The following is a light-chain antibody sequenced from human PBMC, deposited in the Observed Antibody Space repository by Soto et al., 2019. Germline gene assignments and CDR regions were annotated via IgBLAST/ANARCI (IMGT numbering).Light chain of an antibody. J-gene: IGKJ1*01. V-gene: IGKV3-15*01. CDR3: QHYNSCPT. CDR1: QSVSSN. Sequence: EIMMTQSPATLSVSPGERATLSCRASQSVSSNLAWYQQKPGQAPRLLIYDASTRATGIPTRFSGSGSGTEFSLTISSLQSEDFAVYYCQHYNSCPTLGQGTKVEIK. CDR2: DAS.